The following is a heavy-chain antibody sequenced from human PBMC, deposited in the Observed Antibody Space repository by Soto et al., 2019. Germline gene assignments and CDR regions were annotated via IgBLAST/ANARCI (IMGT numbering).Heavy chain of an antibody. D-gene: IGHD3-16*01. J-gene: IGHJ5*02. Sequence: QVQLVQSGAEVKKPGASVRVSCKASGYTFTSYCLHWVRQAPGQGLEWMGIINPGQGLAWMGIINRRGASPGYAQKFQDSVTMTIDTSTSTVYMELSSLRSEDTAMYYCARSPPWGSAVGGWFDPWGQGTLVTVSS. V-gene: IGHV1-46*03. CDR1: GYTFTSYC. CDR2: GQGLAWMGIINRRGASP. CDR3: ARSPPWGSAVGGWFDP.